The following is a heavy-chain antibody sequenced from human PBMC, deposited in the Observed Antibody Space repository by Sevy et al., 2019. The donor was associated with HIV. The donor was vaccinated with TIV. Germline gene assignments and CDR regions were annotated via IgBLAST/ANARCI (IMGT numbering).Heavy chain of an antibody. V-gene: IGHV3-23*01. CDR1: GFTFSSYA. CDR3: AKSPVVDIVVVPAAHKNYYYYYMDV. Sequence: GGSLRLSCAASGFTFSSYAMSWVRQAPGKGLEWVSAISGSGGSTYYADSVKGRFTSSRDNSKNTLYLQMNSLRAEDTAVYYCAKSPVVDIVVVPAAHKNYYYYYMDVWGKGTTVTVSS. D-gene: IGHD2-2*01. J-gene: IGHJ6*03. CDR2: ISGSGGST.